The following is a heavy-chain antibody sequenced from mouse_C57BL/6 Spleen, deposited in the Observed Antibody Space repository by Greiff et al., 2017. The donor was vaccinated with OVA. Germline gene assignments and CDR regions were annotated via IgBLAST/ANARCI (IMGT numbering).Heavy chain of an antibody. Sequence: QVQLQQPGAELVRPGASVKLSCKASGYTFTDYYINWVKQRPGQGLEWIARIYPGSGNTYYNEKFKGKATLTAEKSSSTAYMQLSSLTSEDSAVYFCARGYYYGSSYFDYWGQGTTLTVSS. CDR3: ARGYYYGSSYFDY. J-gene: IGHJ2*01. D-gene: IGHD1-1*01. CDR1: GYTFTDYY. V-gene: IGHV1-76*01. CDR2: IYPGSGNT.